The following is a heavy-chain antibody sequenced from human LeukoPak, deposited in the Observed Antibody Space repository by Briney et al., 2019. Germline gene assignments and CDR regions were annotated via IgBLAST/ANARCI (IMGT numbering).Heavy chain of an antibody. J-gene: IGHJ5*02. CDR3: ATMQWLEGVDWFDP. CDR1: GFIFSNYG. D-gene: IGHD6-19*01. V-gene: IGHV3-30*02. CDR2: IRYDESNK. Sequence: GGSLRLSCAASGFIFSNYGMHWVRQAPGKGLEWVAFIRYDESNKFYADSVKGRFTISRDNSKNILFLQMNSLRAEDMAVYYCATMQWLEGVDWFDPWGQGTLVTVSS.